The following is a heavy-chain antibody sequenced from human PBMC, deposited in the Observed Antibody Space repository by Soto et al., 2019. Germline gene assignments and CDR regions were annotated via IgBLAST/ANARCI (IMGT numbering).Heavy chain of an antibody. Sequence: GESLKISCKGSGYSFTSYWIGWVRQMPGKGLEWMGIIYPGDSDTRYSPSFQGQVTISAAKSISTAYLRWSSLKASDTAMDDWAGQSSNWNDFYYWGQGTLVTVSS. CDR2: IYPGDSDT. CDR3: AGQSSNWNDFYY. J-gene: IGHJ4*02. CDR1: GYSFTSYW. D-gene: IGHD1-1*01. V-gene: IGHV5-51*01.